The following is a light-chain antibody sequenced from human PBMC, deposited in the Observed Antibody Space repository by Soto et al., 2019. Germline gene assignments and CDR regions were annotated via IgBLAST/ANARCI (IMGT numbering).Light chain of an antibody. J-gene: IGKJ2*01. CDR1: QSVSSNY. CDR3: QQYGSSPPYT. CDR2: GAS. Sequence: EIVLTQSPGTLSLSPGERATLACRASQSVSSNYLAWYQQRPGQAPRLLIYGASSMATGIPDRFSGSGAGTEFTLTISRLEPEDFAVYYWQQYGSSPPYTFGQVTKLEIK. V-gene: IGKV3-20*01.